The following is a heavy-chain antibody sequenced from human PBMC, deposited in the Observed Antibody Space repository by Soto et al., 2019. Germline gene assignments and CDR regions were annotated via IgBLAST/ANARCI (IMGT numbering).Heavy chain of an antibody. V-gene: IGHV1-58*02. CDR2: IVVCSGNT. CDR3: AAGARSGDPQDAFDI. J-gene: IGHJ3*02. D-gene: IGHD7-27*01. CDR1: GFTFTSSA. Sequence: ASVKVSCKASGFTFTSSAMQWVRQARGQRLEWIGWIVVCSGNTNYAQKFQERVTITRDMSTSTAYMELSSLRSEDTAVYYCAAGARSGDPQDAFDIWGQGTMVTVSS.